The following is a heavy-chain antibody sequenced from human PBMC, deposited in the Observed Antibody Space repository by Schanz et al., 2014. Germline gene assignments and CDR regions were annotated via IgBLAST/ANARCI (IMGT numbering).Heavy chain of an antibody. V-gene: IGHV4-59*08. D-gene: IGHD3-10*01. CDR2: IYGGGST. CDR3: TRMSLRRGDYGGLDV. J-gene: IGHJ6*02. Sequence: QVQLQESGPGLVRPSETLSLTCTVSGVSISSFYWSWIRQSPGQGLEYFGYIYGGGSTSYHPSLKCRVAMTFDTSRNAFSRKLSSVTAADTAVYYCTRMSLRRGDYGGLDVWGQGTTXTVSS. CDR1: GVSISSFY.